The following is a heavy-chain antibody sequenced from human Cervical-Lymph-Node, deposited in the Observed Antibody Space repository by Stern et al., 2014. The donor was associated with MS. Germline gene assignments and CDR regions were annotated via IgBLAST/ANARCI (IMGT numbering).Heavy chain of an antibody. V-gene: IGHV4-59*08. CDR1: GDSISSYY. Sequence: DQLVESGPGLVKPSETLSLTCTVSGDSISSYYWSWIRQPPGKGLEWIGHVYYSGTTYYNPSLPGRVTISVDPSKKQFSRNLTPVTAADTAVYYCARLSTVVDYWGQGTLVTVSS. J-gene: IGHJ4*02. D-gene: IGHD4-23*01. CDR3: ARLSTVVDY. CDR2: VYYSGTT.